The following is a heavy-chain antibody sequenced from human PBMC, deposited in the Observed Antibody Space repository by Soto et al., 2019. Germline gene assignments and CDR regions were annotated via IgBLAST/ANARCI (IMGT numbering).Heavy chain of an antibody. CDR3: GTSIAVAGTAWFDP. D-gene: IGHD6-19*01. CDR2: INPNSGGT. Sequence: GASVKVSCKGSGYTFTGYYMHWVRQAPGQGLEWMGWINPNSGGTNYAQKFQGWVTMTRDTSISTAYMELSRLRSDDTAVYYCGTSIAVAGTAWFDPWGQGTLVTVSS. CDR1: GYTFTGYY. J-gene: IGHJ5*02. V-gene: IGHV1-2*04.